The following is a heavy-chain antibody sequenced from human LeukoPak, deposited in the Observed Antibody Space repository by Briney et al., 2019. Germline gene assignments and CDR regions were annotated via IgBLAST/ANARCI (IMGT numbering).Heavy chain of an antibody. D-gene: IGHD3-10*01. Sequence: RSSETLTLTCTVSGGSINSYFWSWIRQPPGKGLEWIGYVYYSGSTNYNPSLQSRVTISVDTSKNQFSLKLSSVTAADTAVYYCARVVVRGVIGYWGQGTLVTVSS. CDR1: GGSINSYF. V-gene: IGHV4-59*12. J-gene: IGHJ4*02. CDR2: VYYSGST. CDR3: ARVVVRGVIGY.